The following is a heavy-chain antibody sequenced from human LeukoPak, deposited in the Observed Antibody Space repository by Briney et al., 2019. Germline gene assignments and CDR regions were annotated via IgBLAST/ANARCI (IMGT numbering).Heavy chain of an antibody. Sequence: GGSLRLSCAASGFTFSVCVMSWVRQAPGKGLEWVSAISGSGGSTYYADSVKGRFTISRDNSKNMLYLQMNSLRAEDTAVYYCATKSAAGPFDYWGQGTLVTVSS. CDR1: GFTFSVCV. V-gene: IGHV3-23*01. J-gene: IGHJ4*02. CDR3: ATKSAAGPFDY. CDR2: ISGSGGST. D-gene: IGHD6-13*01.